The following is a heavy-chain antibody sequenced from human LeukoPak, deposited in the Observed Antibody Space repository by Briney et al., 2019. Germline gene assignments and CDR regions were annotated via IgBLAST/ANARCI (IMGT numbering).Heavy chain of an antibody. Sequence: GSLRLSCAASGFTFSSYSMNWVRQAPGKGLEWVSSISSSSSYIYYADLVKGRFTISRDNAKNSLYLQMNSLRAEDTAVYYCARGDDYYDSSGPPDLWGRGTLVTVSS. CDR3: ARGDDYYDSSGPPDL. V-gene: IGHV3-21*01. CDR2: ISSSSSYI. CDR1: GFTFSSYS. D-gene: IGHD3-22*01. J-gene: IGHJ2*01.